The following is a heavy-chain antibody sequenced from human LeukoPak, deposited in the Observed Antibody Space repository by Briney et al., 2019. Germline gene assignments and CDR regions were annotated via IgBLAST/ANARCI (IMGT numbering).Heavy chain of an antibody. CDR1: GDSISSYY. Sequence: SETLSLTCTVSGDSISSYYWSWIRQPAGKGLEWIGRIYTSGSTNYSPSLKSRVTMSVDTSKNQFSLKLSSVTAADTAVYYCARDCSGGSCYLGYNWFDPWGQGTLVTVSS. J-gene: IGHJ5*02. CDR3: ARDCSGGSCYLGYNWFDP. D-gene: IGHD2-15*01. CDR2: IYTSGST. V-gene: IGHV4-4*07.